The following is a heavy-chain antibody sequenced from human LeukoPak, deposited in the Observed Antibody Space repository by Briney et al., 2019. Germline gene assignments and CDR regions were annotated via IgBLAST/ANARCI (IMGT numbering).Heavy chain of an antibody. CDR2: INHSGST. CDR3: ARDSYSSSSSGY. CDR1: GGSFSGYY. J-gene: IGHJ4*02. Sequence: PSETLSLTCAVYGGSFSGYYWSWIRQPPGKGLEWIGEINHSGSTNYNPSLESRVTISVDTSKNQFSLKLSSVTAADTAVYYCARDSYSSSSSGYWGQGTLVTVSS. D-gene: IGHD6-6*01. V-gene: IGHV4-34*01.